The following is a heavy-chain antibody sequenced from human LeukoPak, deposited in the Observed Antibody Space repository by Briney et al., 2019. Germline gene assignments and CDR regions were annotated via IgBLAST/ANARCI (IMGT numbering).Heavy chain of an antibody. CDR3: ASPGGHCSGGSCLDY. Sequence: SVKVSCKASGGTFSSYAISWVRQAPGQGLEWMGRIIPILGIANYAQKFQGRVMITADKSTSTAYMELSSLRSEDTAVYYCASPGGHCSGGSCLDYWGQGTLVTVSS. J-gene: IGHJ4*02. V-gene: IGHV1-69*04. CDR2: IIPILGIA. CDR1: GGTFSSYA. D-gene: IGHD2-15*01.